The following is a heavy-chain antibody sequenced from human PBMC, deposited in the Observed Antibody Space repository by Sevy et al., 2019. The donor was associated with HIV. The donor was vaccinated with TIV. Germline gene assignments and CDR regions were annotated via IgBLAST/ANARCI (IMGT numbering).Heavy chain of an antibody. CDR1: GFTFSKYS. J-gene: IGHJ4*02. Sequence: GGSLRLSCAASGFTFSKYSMSWVRQPPGKGLEWVSTSSFGGGEIDHADSVKGRFTISRDNSKNSLYLQMNNLRAEDTAVYYCAREGCTKPHDYWGQGTLVTVSS. CDR3: AREGCTKPHDY. V-gene: IGHV3-23*01. D-gene: IGHD2-8*01. CDR2: SSFGGGEI.